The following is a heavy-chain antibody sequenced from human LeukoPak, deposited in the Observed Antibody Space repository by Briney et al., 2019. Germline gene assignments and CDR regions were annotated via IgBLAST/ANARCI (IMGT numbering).Heavy chain of an antibody. CDR1: GGSIGTYY. CDR3: AKLGSPRAY. J-gene: IGHJ4*02. CDR2: IYYFEKT. Sequence: PSETLSLTCTVSGGSIGTYYWSWIRQPPGKGLEWIGHIYYFEKTDYNPSLESRVTISVDAAKNHFSLKLRSVTPLDTAVYYCAKLGSPRAYWGQGISVTVSS. D-gene: IGHD7-27*01. V-gene: IGHV4-59*01.